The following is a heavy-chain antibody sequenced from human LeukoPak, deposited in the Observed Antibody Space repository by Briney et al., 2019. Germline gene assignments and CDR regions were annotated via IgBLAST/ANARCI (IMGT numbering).Heavy chain of an antibody. CDR2: ISSSSSYI. V-gene: IGHV3-21*01. CDR3: ARDSRDIVVVPAATSVHYYYYMDV. J-gene: IGHJ6*03. Sequence: GGSLRLSCAASGFTFSSYSMNWVRQAPGKGVEWVSSISSSSSYIYYADSVKGRFTISRDNAKNSLYLQMNSLRAEDTAVYYCARDSRDIVVVPAATSVHYYYYMDVWGKGTTVTVSS. CDR1: GFTFSSYS. D-gene: IGHD2-2*01.